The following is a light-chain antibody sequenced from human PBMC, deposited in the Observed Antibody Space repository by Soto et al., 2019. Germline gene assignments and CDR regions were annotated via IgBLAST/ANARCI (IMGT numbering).Light chain of an antibody. CDR1: QSVSSSY. CDR2: GAS. Sequence: EIVLTQSPGTLSLSPWERATLSCRASQSVSSSYLAWYQQKPGQAPSLLIYGASSRATGIPDRFSGSGSGTDFTLTISRLEPEDFAVYYCQQYGSSTLTFGGGTKVDI. J-gene: IGKJ4*01. V-gene: IGKV3-20*01. CDR3: QQYGSSTLT.